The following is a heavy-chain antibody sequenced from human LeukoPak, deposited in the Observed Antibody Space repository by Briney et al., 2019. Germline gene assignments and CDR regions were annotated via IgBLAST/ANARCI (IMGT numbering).Heavy chain of an antibody. CDR1: GGSFSGYY. V-gene: IGHV4-34*01. D-gene: IGHD6-13*01. CDR3: ARGLMNLSSWYGWPSFYFDY. J-gene: IGHJ4*02. CDR2: INHSGST. Sequence: KPSETLSLTCAVYGGSFSGYYWSWIRQPPGKGLEWIGEINHSGSTNYNPSLKSRVTISVDTSKNQFSLKLSSVTAADTAVYYCARGLMNLSSWYGWPSFYFDYWGQGTLVTVSS.